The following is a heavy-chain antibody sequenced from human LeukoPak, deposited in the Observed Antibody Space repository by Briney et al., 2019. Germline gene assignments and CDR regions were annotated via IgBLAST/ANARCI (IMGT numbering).Heavy chain of an antibody. CDR3: ARDYDWYFDL. V-gene: IGHV3-48*01. CDR2: ISSGSSTI. D-gene: IGHD3-16*01. J-gene: IGHJ2*01. CDR1: GFTFSSYS. Sequence: GGSLRLSCAASGFTFSSYSMNWVRQAPGKGLEWVSYISSGSSTIYYADSVKGRFSISRDNAKNSLYLQMNSLRAEDTAVYYCARDYDWYFDLWGRGTLVTVSS.